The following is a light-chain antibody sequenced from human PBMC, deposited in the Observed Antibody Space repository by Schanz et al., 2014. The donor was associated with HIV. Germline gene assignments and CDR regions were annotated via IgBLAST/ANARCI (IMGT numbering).Light chain of an antibody. J-gene: IGLJ3*02. Sequence: QSALTQPASVSGSPGQSISISCTGTSGDVGSYNYVSWYQQHPGKAPKLMIYDVSNRPSGVSNRFSGSKSGNTASLTISGLQAEDEAEYYCSSSSTNTCVFGGGTKLTVL. CDR2: DVS. V-gene: IGLV2-14*03. CDR3: SSSSTNTCV. CDR1: SGDVGSYNY.